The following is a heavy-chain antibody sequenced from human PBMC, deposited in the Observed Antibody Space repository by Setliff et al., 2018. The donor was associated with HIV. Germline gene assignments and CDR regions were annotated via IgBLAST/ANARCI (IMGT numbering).Heavy chain of an antibody. CDR2: INPHSGGT. CDR1: GGTFSNYA. CDR3: ARQATKSFFDY. Sequence: ASVKVSCKSSGGTFSNYAFSWVRQAPGQGLEWMGRINPHSGGTNYAQKFQGRVTMTRDTSISTYYMELSSLTSDDTAVYYCARQATKSFFDYWGQGALVTVSS. J-gene: IGHJ4*02. D-gene: IGHD1-26*01. V-gene: IGHV1-2*06.